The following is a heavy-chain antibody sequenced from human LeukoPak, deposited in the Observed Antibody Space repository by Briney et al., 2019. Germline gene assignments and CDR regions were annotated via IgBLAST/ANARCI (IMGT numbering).Heavy chain of an antibody. J-gene: IGHJ5*02. Sequence: SETLSLTCTVSGGSISSYYWSWIRQPAGKGLEWIGRIYTSGITNYNPSLKSRVTMSVDTSKNQFSLRLSSVTAADTAVYYCARDRTAVTYNWFDPWGQGTLVTVSS. CDR1: GGSISSYY. CDR3: ARDRTAVTYNWFDP. V-gene: IGHV4-4*07. CDR2: IYTSGIT. D-gene: IGHD4-17*01.